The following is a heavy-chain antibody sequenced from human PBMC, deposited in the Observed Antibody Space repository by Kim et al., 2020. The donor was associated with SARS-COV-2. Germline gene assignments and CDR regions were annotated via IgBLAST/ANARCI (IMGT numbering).Heavy chain of an antibody. J-gene: IGHJ4*02. CDR3: AKDRGLVVTTVD. V-gene: IGHV3-30*18. Sequence: GGSLRLSCAASGFTFSSYGMHWVRQAPGKGLEWVAVISYDGSNKYYADSVKGRFTISRDNSKNTLYLQMNSLRAEDTAVYYCAKDRGLVVTTVDWGQGTL. D-gene: IGHD4-17*01. CDR1: GFTFSSYG. CDR2: ISYDGSNK.